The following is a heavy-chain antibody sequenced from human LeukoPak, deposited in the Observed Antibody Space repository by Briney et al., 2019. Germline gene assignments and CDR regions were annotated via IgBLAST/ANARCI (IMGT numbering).Heavy chain of an antibody. D-gene: IGHD2-21*01. CDR3: ARHGDRGGDAFDI. Sequence: SETLSLTCTVSGGSISSASYYWSWIRQPAGKGLEWIGRLYTSGSTNYNPSLKSRVTISVDTSKNQFSLKLSSVTAADTAVYYCARHGDRGGDAFDIWGQGTMVTVSS. V-gene: IGHV4-61*02. CDR2: LYTSGST. J-gene: IGHJ3*02. CDR1: GGSISSASYY.